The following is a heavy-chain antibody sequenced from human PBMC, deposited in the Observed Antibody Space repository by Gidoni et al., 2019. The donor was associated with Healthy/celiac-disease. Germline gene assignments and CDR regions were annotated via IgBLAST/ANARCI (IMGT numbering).Heavy chain of an antibody. CDR2: ISAYNGNT. V-gene: IGHV1-18*01. Sequence: QVQLVQSGAEVKTPGASVKVSCKASGYTFTSYVISLVRQAPGQGLEWMGWISAYNGNTNYAQKLQGRVTMTTDTSTSTAYMELRSLRSDDTAVYYCARDGWFGELFPKHYYGMDVWGQGTTVTVSS. CDR1: GYTFTSYV. D-gene: IGHD3-10*01. CDR3: ARDGWFGELFPKHYYGMDV. J-gene: IGHJ6*02.